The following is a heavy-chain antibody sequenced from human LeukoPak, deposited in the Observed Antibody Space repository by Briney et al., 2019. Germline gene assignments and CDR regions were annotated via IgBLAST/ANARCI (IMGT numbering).Heavy chain of an antibody. J-gene: IGHJ1*01. Sequence: GASVKVSRKASGYTFTGYYIHWVRQAPGQGLEWMGWINPNSGGTNYAQKFQGRVTMTRDTSISTAYMELSRLRSDDTAVYYCAIRTTDTSGWIPFFQHWGQGTLVTVSS. V-gene: IGHV1-2*02. CDR1: GYTFTGYY. CDR2: INPNSGGT. CDR3: AIRTTDTSGWIPFFQH. D-gene: IGHD6-19*01.